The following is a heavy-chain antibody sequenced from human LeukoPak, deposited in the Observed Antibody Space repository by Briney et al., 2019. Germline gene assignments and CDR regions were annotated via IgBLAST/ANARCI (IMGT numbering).Heavy chain of an antibody. J-gene: IGHJ4*02. Sequence: ASVIVSCKASGYIFSDYYMHWVRQAPGQGLEWMGWINPNSGGTNYAQNSQGRVTMTRDTSISTAYMELSGLKSDDTAVYYCARDPYGSGNYYFDYWGQGTLVTVSS. CDR1: GYIFSDYY. V-gene: IGHV1-2*02. CDR3: ARDPYGSGNYYFDY. CDR2: INPNSGGT. D-gene: IGHD3-10*01.